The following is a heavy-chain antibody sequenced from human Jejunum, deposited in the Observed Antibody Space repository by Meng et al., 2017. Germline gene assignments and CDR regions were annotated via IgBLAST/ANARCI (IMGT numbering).Heavy chain of an antibody. J-gene: IGHJ4*02. D-gene: IGHD2-15*01. CDR2: INTRTGGT. V-gene: IGHV1-2*06. CDR3: ARESGGSNQYYFDY. CDR1: GYTFTDYY. Sequence: VRRWQSAVGGKEPGASVKVSGRASGYTFTDYYLYWVRQAPGQGLEWMGRINTRTGGTIYTQKFYGRVTMTRDTSISTAYMELSRLRSDDTAVYYCARESGGSNQYYFDYWGQGTLVTVSS.